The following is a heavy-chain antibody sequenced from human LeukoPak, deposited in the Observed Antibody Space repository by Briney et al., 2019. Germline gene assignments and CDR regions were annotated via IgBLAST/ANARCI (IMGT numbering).Heavy chain of an antibody. D-gene: IGHD3-10*01. CDR3: ATHPGDYWFGYLQL. CDR2: ISYDGSNK. V-gene: IGHV3-30*03. J-gene: IGHJ4*02. Sequence: GGSLRLSCAASGFTFSSYGMHWVRQAPGKGLEWVAVISYDGSNKYYADSVKGRFTVSRDNAKNSLYLQMNSLRAEDTAVYYCATHPGDYWFGYLQLWGQGTLVTVSS. CDR1: GFTFSSYG.